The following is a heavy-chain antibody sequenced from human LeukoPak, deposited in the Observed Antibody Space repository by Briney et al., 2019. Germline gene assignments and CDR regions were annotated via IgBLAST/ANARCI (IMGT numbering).Heavy chain of an antibody. D-gene: IGHD5-12*01. CDR3: ARDFSGGYDFDQYFDY. Sequence: PGRSLRLSCAASGFTFSSYSMNWVRQAPGKGLEWVSSISSSSSYIYYADSVKGRFTISRDNAKNSLYLQMNSLRAEDTAVYYCARDFSGGYDFDQYFDYWGQGTLVTVSS. CDR1: GFTFSSYS. J-gene: IGHJ4*02. V-gene: IGHV3-21*01. CDR2: ISSSSSYI.